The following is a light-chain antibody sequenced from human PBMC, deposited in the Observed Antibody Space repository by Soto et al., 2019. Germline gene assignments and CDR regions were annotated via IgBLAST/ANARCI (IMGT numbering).Light chain of an antibody. Sequence: EIVLTQPPGTLSLSPGERATLSCRASQSVSSSYLAWYQQKPGQAPRLLIYGASSRATGIPDRFSGSGSGTDFPLTISRLEPEDFAVYYCQQYGSSPWTFGQGSKVEIK. CDR1: QSVSSSY. V-gene: IGKV3-20*01. J-gene: IGKJ1*01. CDR3: QQYGSSPWT. CDR2: GAS.